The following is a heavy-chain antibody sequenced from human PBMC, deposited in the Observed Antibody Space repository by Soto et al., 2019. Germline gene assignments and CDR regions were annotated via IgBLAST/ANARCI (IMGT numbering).Heavy chain of an antibody. CDR1: GYTFNTYG. D-gene: IGHD2-2*01. J-gene: IGHJ4*02. V-gene: IGHV1-18*01. CDR2: ISTFNGET. CDR3: ARDVGYCSSSTCLIDY. Sequence: GASGKFSCKASGYTFNTYGISWVRQAPGQGLEWMGWISTFNGETRYAQKFQARVTVTTDTSTTTGYMELRSLRSDDTAVYYCARDVGYCSSSTCLIDYWGQGTLVTVSS.